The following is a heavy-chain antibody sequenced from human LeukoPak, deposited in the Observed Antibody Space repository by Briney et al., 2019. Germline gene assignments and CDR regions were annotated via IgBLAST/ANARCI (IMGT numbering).Heavy chain of an antibody. CDR1: GYTFTGYY. CDR3: ARDKQLDWAHYYYYYMDV. Sequence: GASVKVSCKASGYTFTGYYIHWVRQAPGQGLEWMGWINPNGGGTNYAQKFQGRVTMTRDMSISTAYMELSRLRSDDTAVYYCARDKQLDWAHYYYYYMDVWGKGTTVTVSS. V-gene: IGHV1-2*02. CDR2: INPNGGGT. D-gene: IGHD1-1*01. J-gene: IGHJ6*03.